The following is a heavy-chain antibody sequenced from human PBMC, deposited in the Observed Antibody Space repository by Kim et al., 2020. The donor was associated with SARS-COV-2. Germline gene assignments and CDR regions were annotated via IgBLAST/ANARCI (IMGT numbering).Heavy chain of an antibody. CDR3: ARDDQYYYSMDV. V-gene: IGHV1-46*01. Sequence: TYAQKFQGRVTMTRDTSTSTVYMELSSLRSEDTAVYYCARDDQYYYSMDVWGQGTTVTVSS. J-gene: IGHJ6*02.